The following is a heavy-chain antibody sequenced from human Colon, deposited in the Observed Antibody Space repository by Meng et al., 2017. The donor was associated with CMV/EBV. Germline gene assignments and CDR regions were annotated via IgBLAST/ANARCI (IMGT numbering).Heavy chain of an antibody. J-gene: IGHJ5*02. CDR2: FYWNDDQ. CDR3: AHRRTIFGGFDP. Sequence: TFSGFSLNTSTVAVGWFRQPPGKALEWLALFYWNDDQRYSPSLRNRLTITKGTSKNQLVLTMTNMDPVDTATYFCAHRRTIFGGFDPWGQGSLVTVSS. V-gene: IGHV2-5*01. D-gene: IGHD3-3*01. CDR1: GFSLNTSTVA.